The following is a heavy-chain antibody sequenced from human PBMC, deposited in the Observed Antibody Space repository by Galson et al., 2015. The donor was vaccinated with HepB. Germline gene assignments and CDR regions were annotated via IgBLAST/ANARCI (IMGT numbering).Heavy chain of an antibody. Sequence: SLRLSCAASGFTFSSYAMFWVRQAPGEGLEWVSGITAGGGSTYYADSVKGRFTISRDNSKNTLYLQMSSLRAEDTAIYYCAKDSLRDYFGSGTLWAFDVWGQGTMVTVSS. CDR3: AKDSLRDYFGSGTLWAFDV. D-gene: IGHD3-10*01. J-gene: IGHJ3*01. V-gene: IGHV3-23*01. CDR1: GFTFSSYA. CDR2: ITAGGGST.